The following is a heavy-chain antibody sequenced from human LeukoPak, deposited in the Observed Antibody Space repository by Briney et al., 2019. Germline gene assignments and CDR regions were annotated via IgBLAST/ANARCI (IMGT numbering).Heavy chain of an antibody. CDR3: ARDAY. Sequence: SETLSLTCTVSGVSIGSHYWSWIRQSPGKGLEWIGCVYNSGTTVYNPSLTGRVTISVDTSKNQYSLNLRSVTAADAAAYYCARDAYWGQGILVTVSS. CDR1: GVSIGSHY. CDR2: VYNSGTT. V-gene: IGHV4-59*11. J-gene: IGHJ4*02.